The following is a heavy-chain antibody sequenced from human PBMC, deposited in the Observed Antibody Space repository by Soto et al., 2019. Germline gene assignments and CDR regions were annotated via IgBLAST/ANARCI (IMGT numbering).Heavy chain of an antibody. J-gene: IGHJ4*02. CDR3: VRTEMATIDYFDY. CDR1: GFTFSSYA. V-gene: IGHV3-64D*06. D-gene: IGHD5-12*01. CDR2: ISSNGGST. Sequence: PGGSLRLSCSASGFTFSSYAMHWVRQAPGKGLEYVSAISSNGGSTYYADSVKGRFTISRDNSKNTLYLQMSSLRAKDTAVYYCVRTEMATIDYFDYWGQGTLVTVSS.